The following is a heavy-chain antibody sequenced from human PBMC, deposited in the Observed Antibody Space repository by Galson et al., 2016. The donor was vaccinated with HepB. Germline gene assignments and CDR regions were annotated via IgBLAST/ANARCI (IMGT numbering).Heavy chain of an antibody. CDR3: AREGNGGFDI. D-gene: IGHD3-16*01. CDR2: IKQDGSEK. V-gene: IGHV3-7*01. Sequence: SLRLSCAASGFTFNSYWMSWVRQAPGKGLEWVAIIKQDGSEKYYVDSVKGRFTISRDNAKNSLYLQMNSLRAEDTAVYYCAREGNGGFDIWGQGTMVTVSS. CDR1: GFTFNSYW. J-gene: IGHJ3*02.